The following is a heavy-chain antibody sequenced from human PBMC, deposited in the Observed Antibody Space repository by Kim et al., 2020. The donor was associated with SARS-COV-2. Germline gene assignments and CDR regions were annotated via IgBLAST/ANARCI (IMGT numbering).Heavy chain of an antibody. CDR3: AKVGAEYYDILTGQLLLDYYYYYGMDV. Sequence: GGSLRLSCAASGFTFSSYGMHWVRQAPGKGLEWVAVISYDGSNKYYADSVKGRFTISRDNSKNTLYLQMNSLRAEDTAVYYCAKVGAEYYDILTGQLLLDYYYYYGMDVWGQGTTVTVSS. CDR1: GFTFSSYG. J-gene: IGHJ6*02. CDR2: ISYDGSNK. V-gene: IGHV3-30*18. D-gene: IGHD3-9*01.